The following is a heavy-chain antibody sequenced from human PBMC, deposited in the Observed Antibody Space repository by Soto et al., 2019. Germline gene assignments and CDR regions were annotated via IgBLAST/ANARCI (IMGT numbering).Heavy chain of an antibody. CDR1: GGTFSSYA. CDR3: ARVDSSSWYNWFDP. CDR2: IIPIFGTA. J-gene: IGHJ5*02. D-gene: IGHD6-13*01. V-gene: IGHV1-69*13. Sequence: SVKVSCKASGGTFSSYAISWVRQAPGQGLEWMGGIIPIFGTANYAQKFQGRVTITADESTSTAYMELSSLRPGDTAVYYCARVDSSSWYNWFDPWGQGTLVTVSS.